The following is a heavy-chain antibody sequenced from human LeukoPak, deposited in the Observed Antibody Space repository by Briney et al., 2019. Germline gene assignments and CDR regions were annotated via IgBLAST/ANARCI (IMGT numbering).Heavy chain of an antibody. D-gene: IGHD2-2*01. CDR1: GGSISGYY. J-gene: IGHJ3*02. V-gene: IGHV4-59*01. CDR2: IYYTGST. Sequence: SETLSLTCTVSGGSISGYYWSWIRQPPGKGLEWIGYIYYTGSTNYNPSLKSRVTISVDTSKNQFSLKLSSVTAADTAVYYCARVGCSTTSCYLLRAFDIWGQGTLVTVSS. CDR3: ARVGCSTTSCYLLRAFDI.